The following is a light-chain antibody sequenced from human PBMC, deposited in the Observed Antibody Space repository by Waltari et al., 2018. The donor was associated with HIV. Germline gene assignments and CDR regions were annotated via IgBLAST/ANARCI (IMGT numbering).Light chain of an antibody. V-gene: IGLV4-69*01. CDR2: LNSDGSH. CDR3: QTWGTAIVV. CDR1: SGHSSYV. Sequence: QLVLTQSPSASASLGASVKLTCTLSSGHSSYVIAWHQQQPKKGPRYLMKLNSDGSHFKGDGIPDRFSGSSSGAERYLTISSLQSEDEADYYCQTWGTAIVVFGGGTKLTVL. J-gene: IGLJ2*01.